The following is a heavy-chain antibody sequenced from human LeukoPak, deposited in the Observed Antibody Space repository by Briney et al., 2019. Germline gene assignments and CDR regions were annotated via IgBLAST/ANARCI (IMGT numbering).Heavy chain of an antibody. D-gene: IGHD4-17*01. J-gene: IGHJ4*02. CDR3: AKSASVTTTFIDY. V-gene: IGHV3-23*01. CDR1: GFTFSTYA. CDR2: ILGSGDQT. Sequence: GGSLRLSCVASGFTFSTYAMGWARRAPGKGLEWVSSILGSGDQTYYADSVKGRFTISRDNFKNTLYLQMNSLRVEDTAVYHCAKSASVTTTFIDYWGQGTLVTVSS.